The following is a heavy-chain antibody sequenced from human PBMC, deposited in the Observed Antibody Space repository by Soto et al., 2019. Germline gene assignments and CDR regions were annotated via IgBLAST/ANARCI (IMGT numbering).Heavy chain of an antibody. V-gene: IGHV1-3*01. J-gene: IGHJ5*02. CDR3: ATAHLCGGKCYLNYFDP. D-gene: IGHD2-15*01. Sequence: GASVKVSCNSSVYSFIYYPIHWVRQAPGQRLEWMGCINLGNGNTAYSQKFQGRVTITRDTSASTVYMELSSLTSEDTPAYYCATAHLCGGKCYLNYFDPWGQGTLVTVSS. CDR1: VYSFIYYP. CDR2: INLGNGNT.